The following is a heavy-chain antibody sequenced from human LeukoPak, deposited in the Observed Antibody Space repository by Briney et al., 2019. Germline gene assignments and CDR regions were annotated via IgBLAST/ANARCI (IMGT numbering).Heavy chain of an antibody. V-gene: IGHV3-30*04. CDR2: ISYDGSNK. D-gene: IGHD6-19*01. Sequence: GGSLRLSCAASGFTFSSYAMHWVRQAPGKGLEWVAVISYDGSNKYYADSVKGRFTIPRDNSKNTLYLQMNSLRAEDTAVYYCARDRDNSGWFDYWGQGTLVTVSS. CDR3: ARDRDNSGWFDY. CDR1: GFTFSSYA. J-gene: IGHJ4*02.